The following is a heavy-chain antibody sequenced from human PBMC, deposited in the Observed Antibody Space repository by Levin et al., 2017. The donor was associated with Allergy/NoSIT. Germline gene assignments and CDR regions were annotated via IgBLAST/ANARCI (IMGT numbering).Heavy chain of an antibody. Sequence: SSETLSLTCTVSGGSISSYYWSWIRQPPGKGLEWIGYIYYSGSTNYNPSLKSRVTISVDTSKNQFSLKLSSVTAADTAVYYCAREGWFRDPRDDAFDIWGQGTMVTVSS. V-gene: IGHV4-59*01. D-gene: IGHD3-10*01. CDR2: IYYSGST. CDR1: GGSISSYY. CDR3: AREGWFRDPRDDAFDI. J-gene: IGHJ3*02.